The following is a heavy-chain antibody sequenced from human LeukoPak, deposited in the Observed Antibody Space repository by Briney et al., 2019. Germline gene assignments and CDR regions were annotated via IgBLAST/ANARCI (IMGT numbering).Heavy chain of an antibody. CDR3: VTSEGLYYYDIHNIAPAFGI. D-gene: IGHD3-22*01. V-gene: IGHV3-23*01. J-gene: IGHJ3*02. CDR2: ISGSGGST. CDR1: GFTFSSYA. Sequence: GGSLRLSCAASGFTFSSYAMSWVRQAPGKGLEWVSAISGSGGSTYYADSVKGRFTISRDNSKNTLYLQMNSLRAEDTAVYYCVTSEGLYYYDIHNIAPAFGIWGQGTMVTVSS.